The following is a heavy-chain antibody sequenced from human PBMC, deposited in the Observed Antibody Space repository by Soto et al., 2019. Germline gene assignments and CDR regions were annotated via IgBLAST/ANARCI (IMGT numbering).Heavy chain of an antibody. Sequence: PGGSLRLSCAASGFTFSSYSMHWVRQAPGKGLEWVAVISYDGSNKYYADSVKGRFTISRDNSKNTLYLQMNSLRAEDTAVYYCAKGVIVGATFYGMDVWGQGTTVTVSS. V-gene: IGHV3-30*18. D-gene: IGHD1-26*01. CDR3: AKGVIVGATFYGMDV. J-gene: IGHJ6*02. CDR2: ISYDGSNK. CDR1: GFTFSSYS.